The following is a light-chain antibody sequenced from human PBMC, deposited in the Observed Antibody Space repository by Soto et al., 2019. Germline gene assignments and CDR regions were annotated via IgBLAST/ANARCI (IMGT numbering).Light chain of an antibody. V-gene: IGKV1-39*01. CDR3: QQGYTSALN. CDR1: QSIGKH. Sequence: DIPMTQSPSSLSASVGDRVTITCRASQSIGKHLNWYQQKPGKDPKFLIYAASNLQSGVPSRFSGSGSGTDFTLTVNSQQPEDFEPYYCQQGYTSALNIGHGTRREIK. J-gene: IGKJ5*01. CDR2: AAS.